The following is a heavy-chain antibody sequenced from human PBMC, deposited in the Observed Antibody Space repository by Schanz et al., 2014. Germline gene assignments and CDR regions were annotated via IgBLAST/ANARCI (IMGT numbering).Heavy chain of an antibody. CDR2: TSNDGSFT. CDR1: GFTFSDSW. D-gene: IGHD6-19*01. CDR3: AREADYYYGMDV. J-gene: IGHJ6*02. V-gene: IGHV3-74*01. Sequence: EVQLVESGGGLVQPGGSLRLSCAASGFTFSDSWMHWVHQAPGKGLVWVSRTSNDGSFTTFADSVKGRFTISRDNAKSSLYLQMSSLRDEDTAIYYCAREADYYYGMDVWGQGTTVTVSS.